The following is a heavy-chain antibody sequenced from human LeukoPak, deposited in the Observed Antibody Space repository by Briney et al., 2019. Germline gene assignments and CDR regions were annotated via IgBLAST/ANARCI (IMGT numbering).Heavy chain of an antibody. CDR3: AKEIPHYYDSGPFAY. CDR1: GFTFDDYA. V-gene: IGHV3-9*01. CDR2: ISWNSGSI. J-gene: IGHJ4*02. Sequence: PGGSLRLSCAASGFTFDDYAMHWVRQAPGKGLEWVSGISWNSGSIGYADSVKGRFTISRDNAKNSLYLQMNSLRPEDTAWYYCAKEIPHYYDSGPFAYWGQGILVTVSS. D-gene: IGHD3-10*01.